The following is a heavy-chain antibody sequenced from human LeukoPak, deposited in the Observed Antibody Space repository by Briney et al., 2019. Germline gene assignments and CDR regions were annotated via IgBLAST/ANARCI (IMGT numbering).Heavy chain of an antibody. CDR3: ARSVQWLPY. CDR1: GFTFISYE. Sequence: PGGSLRLSCVASGFTFISYEMNWLRQSPGKGLEWVSYISGSGTTIYYADSVKGRFTMSRDNAKNSLYLQMNSLRAEDAGIYYCARSVQWLPYWGQGTLVTVSS. D-gene: IGHD6-19*01. J-gene: IGHJ4*02. CDR2: ISGSGTTI. V-gene: IGHV3-48*03.